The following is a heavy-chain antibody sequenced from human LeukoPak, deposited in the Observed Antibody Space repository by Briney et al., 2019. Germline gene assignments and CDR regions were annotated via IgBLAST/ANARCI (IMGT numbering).Heavy chain of an antibody. CDR1: GFSFNSYA. J-gene: IGHJ4*02. V-gene: IGHV3-21*01. D-gene: IGHD2-2*01. CDR3: ARDSQLN. Sequence: GGSLRLSCTASGFSFNSYAMNWVRQAPGKGLEWVSSISSSSTYIYYADSVKGRFTVSRDNAKNSLYLQMNSLGAEDAAVYYCARDSQLNWGQGTLVTVSS. CDR2: ISSSSTYI.